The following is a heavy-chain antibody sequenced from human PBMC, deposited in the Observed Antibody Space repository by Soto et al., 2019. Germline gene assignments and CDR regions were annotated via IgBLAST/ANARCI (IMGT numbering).Heavy chain of an antibody. D-gene: IGHD3-3*01. CDR1: GFTFSNAW. CDR3: TTSGPNTYYDFWSGYSLFDY. V-gene: IGHV3-15*07. Sequence: GGSLSLSCAASGFTFSNAWMNWVRQAPGKGLEWVGRIKSKTDGGTTDYAAPVKGRFTISRDDSKNTLYLQMNSLKTEDTAVYYCTTSGPNTYYDFWSGYSLFDYWGQGTLVTVSS. CDR2: IKSKTDGGTT. J-gene: IGHJ4*02.